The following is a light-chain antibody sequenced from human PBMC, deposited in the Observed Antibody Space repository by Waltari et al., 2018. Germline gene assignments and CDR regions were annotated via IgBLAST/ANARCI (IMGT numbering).Light chain of an antibody. J-gene: IGKJ1*01. CDR2: KAS. Sequence: INMTQSPSTLSDSVGDRVTITFRASQSTHGWLAWYQQKAGKAPKLLIYKASTLESGVPSRFSGSGSGTEFTLTISSLDPDDFATYYCQQYNGPATFGQGTKVEMK. V-gene: IGKV1-5*03. CDR1: QSTHGW. CDR3: QQYNGPAT.